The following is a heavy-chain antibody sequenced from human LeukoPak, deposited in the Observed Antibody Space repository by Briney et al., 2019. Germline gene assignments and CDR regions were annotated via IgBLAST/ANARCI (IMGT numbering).Heavy chain of an antibody. CDR3: ANLMGTAYYYDMDV. CDR2: INPNSGGT. D-gene: IGHD1/OR15-1a*01. V-gene: IGHV1-2*02. CDR1: GYTFTGYY. J-gene: IGHJ6*02. Sequence: ASVKVSCKASGYTFTGYYMHWVRQAPGQGLEWMGWINPNSGGTNYAQKFQGRVTMTRETSISTVYMEVNGLRSDDTAVYYCANLMGTAYYYDMDVWGQGTTVTVSS.